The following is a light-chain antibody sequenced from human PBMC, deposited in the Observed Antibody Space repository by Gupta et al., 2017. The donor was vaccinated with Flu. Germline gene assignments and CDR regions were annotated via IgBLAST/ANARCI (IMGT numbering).Light chain of an antibody. CDR1: QSISDW. CDR3: QQYNSYSDYT. CDR2: RTS. Sequence: DIQMPQSPPALSASVGDRVTITCRASQSISDWLAWYQQKPGKAPNLLIYRTSNLESGVPSRFSGSGSGTEFTLTISSLQPDDFATYYCQQYNSYSDYTFGQGTKLEIK. J-gene: IGKJ2*01. V-gene: IGKV1-5*03.